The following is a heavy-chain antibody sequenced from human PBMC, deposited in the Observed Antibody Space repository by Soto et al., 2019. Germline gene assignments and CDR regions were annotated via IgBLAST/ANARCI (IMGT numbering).Heavy chain of an antibody. D-gene: IGHD3-22*01. J-gene: IGHJ6*02. V-gene: IGHV3-11*01. CDR2: IGRSGSDM. Sequence: LRLSCAASGFNFSEHYMSWIRQAPGKGLEWLAYIGRSGSDMFYADSVKGRFTISRDNSKNTLYLQMNSLRAEDTAVYYCAKAGYYYDSSGYYSGYYYGMDVWGQGTTVTVSS. CDR3: AKAGYYYDSSGYYSGYYYGMDV. CDR1: GFNFSEHY.